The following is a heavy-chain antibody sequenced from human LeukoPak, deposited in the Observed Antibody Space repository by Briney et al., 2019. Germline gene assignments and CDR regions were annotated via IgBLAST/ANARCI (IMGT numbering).Heavy chain of an antibody. D-gene: IGHD3-22*01. Sequence: HPGTSLRLSCAASGSSFSSYGMHWVRQAPGRGLEWVAVIWYDGSNKNYADSVKGRFTISRDNAKNSLYLQMNSLRAEDTAVYYCARDPYDSSWGLCYFDYWVQGKLVAVSS. CDR2: IWYDGSNK. CDR3: ARDPYDSSWGLCYFDY. V-gene: IGHV3-33*01. CDR1: GSSFSSYG. J-gene: IGHJ4*02.